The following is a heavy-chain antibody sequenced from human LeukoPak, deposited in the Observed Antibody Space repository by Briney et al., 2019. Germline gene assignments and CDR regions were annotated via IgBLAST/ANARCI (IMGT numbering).Heavy chain of an antibody. CDR3: ARDYQGERSDFDY. V-gene: IGHV1-2*02. D-gene: IGHD1-1*01. Sequence: ASVKVSCKASGYTFTDYYIHWVRQAPGQGLEWMVWIHPNSGGTKYAQKFQGRVTMTTDTSITTAYMELSRLGSDDTAVYYCARDYQGERSDFDYWGQGALVTVSS. J-gene: IGHJ4*02. CDR2: IHPNSGGT. CDR1: GYTFTDYY.